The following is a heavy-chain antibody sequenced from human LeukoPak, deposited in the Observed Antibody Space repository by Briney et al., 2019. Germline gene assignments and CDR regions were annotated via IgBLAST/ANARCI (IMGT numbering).Heavy chain of an antibody. D-gene: IGHD6-13*01. Sequence: PGRSLRLSCAASGFTFDDYAMHWVRQAPGKGLEWVSGISWNSGSIGYADSVKGRFTISRDNAKNSLYLQMNSLRAEDTALYYCASESSSWYRGAEYFQHWGQGTLVTVSS. V-gene: IGHV3-9*01. CDR1: GFTFDDYA. CDR2: ISWNSGSI. J-gene: IGHJ1*01. CDR3: ASESSSWYRGAEYFQH.